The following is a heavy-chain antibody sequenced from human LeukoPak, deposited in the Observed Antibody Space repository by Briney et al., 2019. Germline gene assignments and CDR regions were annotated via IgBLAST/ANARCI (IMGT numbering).Heavy chain of an antibody. CDR2: IYYTGST. CDR3: ARVALYYYYYMAV. J-gene: IGHJ6*03. D-gene: IGHD5-12*01. CDR1: GGSISSYY. Sequence: SETLSLTCSVSGGSISSYYWSWIRQPPGKGLEWIGYIYYTGSTNYNPSLKSRVTISVDTSKNQFSLNLSSVTAEDTAVYYCARVALYYYYYMAVWGKGPTVTVSS. V-gene: IGHV4-59*01.